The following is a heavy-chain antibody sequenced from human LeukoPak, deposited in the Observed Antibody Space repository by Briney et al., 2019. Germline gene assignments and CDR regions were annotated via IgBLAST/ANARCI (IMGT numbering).Heavy chain of an antibody. Sequence: SETLSLTCAVYGGSFSGYYWSWIRQPPGKGLEWLGEINHSGSTNYNPSLKSRVTISVDTSKNQFSLKLSSVTAADTAVYYCASGYSAEYFQHWGQGTLVTVSS. V-gene: IGHV4-34*01. J-gene: IGHJ1*01. D-gene: IGHD2-15*01. CDR1: GGSFSGYY. CDR2: INHSGST. CDR3: ASGYSAEYFQH.